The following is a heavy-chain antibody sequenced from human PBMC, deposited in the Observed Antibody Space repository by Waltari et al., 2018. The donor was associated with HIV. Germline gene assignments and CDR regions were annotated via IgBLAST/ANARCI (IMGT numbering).Heavy chain of an antibody. Sequence: QVHLEQWGTGLLRPSETLSLTCAVYGGSFSGYYWSWIRQSPGGGLEVIGEVNHVGRTNYSPSLKGRVTVSVDTSKNQFSLTMRSVTAADTAVYYCARDSAPGLAVDDDDGEFFYYGLDVWGQGTTVTVSS. J-gene: IGHJ6*01. CDR2: VNHVGRT. CDR3: ARDSAPGLAVDDDDGEFFYYGLDV. V-gene: IGHV4-34*01. CDR1: GGSFSGYY. D-gene: IGHD6-19*01.